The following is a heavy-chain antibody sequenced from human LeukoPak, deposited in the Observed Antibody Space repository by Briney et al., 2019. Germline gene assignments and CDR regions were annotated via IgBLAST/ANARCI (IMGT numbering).Heavy chain of an antibody. CDR3: ATSYCTNGVCRYFDY. J-gene: IGHJ4*02. V-gene: IGHV1-24*01. Sequence: ASVKVSCEVSGCTLTELSMHWVRQAPGKGLEWMGGFDPEDGETIYAQKFQGRVTMTEDTSTDTAYMELSSLRSEDTAVYYCATSYCTNGVCRYFDYWGQGTLVTVSS. CDR1: GCTLTELS. D-gene: IGHD2-8*01. CDR2: FDPEDGET.